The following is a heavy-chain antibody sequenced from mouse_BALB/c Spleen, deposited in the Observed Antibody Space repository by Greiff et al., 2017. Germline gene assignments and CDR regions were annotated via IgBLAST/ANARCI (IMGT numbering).Heavy chain of an antibody. D-gene: IGHD2-1*01. CDR3: NAHAYGNYYAMDY. CDR1: GYAFSSSW. Sequence: QVQLQQSGPELVKPGASVKISCKASGYAFSSSWMNWVKQRPGQGLEWIGRIYPGDGDTNYNGKFKGKATLTADKSSSTAYMQLSSLTSVDSAVYYCNAHAYGNYYAMDYWGQGTSVTVSS. CDR2: IYPGDGDT. V-gene: IGHV1-82*01. J-gene: IGHJ4*01.